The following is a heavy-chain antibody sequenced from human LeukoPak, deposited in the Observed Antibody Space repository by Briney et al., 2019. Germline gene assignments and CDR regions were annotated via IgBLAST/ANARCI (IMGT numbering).Heavy chain of an antibody. CDR1: GFTFSSYG. D-gene: IGHD5-18*01. CDR2: ISYDGSIK. V-gene: IGHV3-30*18. CDR3: AKELYSYGEGSFDI. Sequence: GRSLRLSCAASGFTFSSYGMHWVRQAPGKGPEWVAVISYDGSIKYYADSVKGRFTISRDNSKNTLYLQMNSLRAEDTAVYYCAKELYSYGEGSFDIWGQGTMVTVSS. J-gene: IGHJ3*02.